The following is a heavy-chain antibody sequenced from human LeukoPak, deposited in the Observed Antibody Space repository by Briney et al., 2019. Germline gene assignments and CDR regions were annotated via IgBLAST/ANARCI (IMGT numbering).Heavy chain of an antibody. CDR3: ARGYYYDSSGYFDY. CDR1: GFTFSSYW. D-gene: IGHD3-22*01. CDR2: IKQDGSEK. V-gene: IGHV3-7*01. Sequence: GGSLRLSCAASGFTFSSYWMSWVRQAPGKGLEWVANIKQDGSEKYHVDSVKGRFTISRDNAKNSLYLQMNSLRAEDTAVYYCARGYYYDSSGYFDYWGQGTLVTVSS. J-gene: IGHJ4*02.